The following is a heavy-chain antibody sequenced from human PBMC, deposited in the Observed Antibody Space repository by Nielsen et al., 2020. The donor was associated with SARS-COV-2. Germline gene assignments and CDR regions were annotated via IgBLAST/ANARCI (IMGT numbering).Heavy chain of an antibody. CDR3: AAGPGLQFYS. D-gene: IGHD4-11*01. CDR1: GFTFSTSA. J-gene: IGHJ5*01. Sequence: SVKVSCKASGFTFSTSAVQWVRQARGQRLEWIGWIVIGTGKTNYGQKFQGRVTITRDVSSGTAYLELSGLRSGDTAVYYCAAGPGLQFYSWGQGTLVTVSS. CDR2: IVIGTGKT. V-gene: IGHV1-58*01.